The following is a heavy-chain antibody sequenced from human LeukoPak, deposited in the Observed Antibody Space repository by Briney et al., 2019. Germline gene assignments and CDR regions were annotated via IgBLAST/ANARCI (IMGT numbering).Heavy chain of an antibody. D-gene: IGHD3-16*02. Sequence: SVKVSCKASGGTFSSYAISWVRQAPGQGLEWMGGIIPIFGTANYAQKFQGRVTITADKSTSTAYMELSSLRSEDTAVYYCARISDDYVWGSYRRWGQGTLVTVSS. CDR3: ARISDDYVWGSYRR. J-gene: IGHJ4*02. CDR1: GGTFSSYA. CDR2: IIPIFGTA. V-gene: IGHV1-69*06.